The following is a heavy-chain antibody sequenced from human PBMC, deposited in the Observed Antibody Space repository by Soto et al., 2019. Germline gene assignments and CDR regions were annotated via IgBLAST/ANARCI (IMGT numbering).Heavy chain of an antibody. J-gene: IGHJ5*02. CDR3: VFALVSPEGSFDP. CDR2: VHYIGTT. V-gene: IGHV4-39*01. D-gene: IGHD2-15*01. CDR1: GGSFSSNNAY. Sequence: SETLSLTCTVSGGSFSSNNAYWAWIRRPPGKGLEWIGTVHYIGTTYYNPSLKSRVTMSVDTSNNQFSLKLHSVTAADTALYYCVFALVSPEGSFDPWGPGTLVTVSS.